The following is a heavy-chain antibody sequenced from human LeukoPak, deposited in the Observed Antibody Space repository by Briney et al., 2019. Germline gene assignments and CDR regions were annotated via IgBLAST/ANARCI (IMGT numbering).Heavy chain of an antibody. D-gene: IGHD5-24*01. CDR3: ARIREGYNDVYDL. V-gene: IGHV1-46*01. Sequence: GASVKVSCKASGYTFTNSYIHWVRQAPGQVLEWMGLINPDGGNTNYAQNFQGRVTLTRDTSTSTVYMELSSLRSEDTAIYYCARIREGYNDVYDLGGKGTVVTVPS. CDR1: GYTFTNSY. J-gene: IGHJ3*01. CDR2: INPDGGNT.